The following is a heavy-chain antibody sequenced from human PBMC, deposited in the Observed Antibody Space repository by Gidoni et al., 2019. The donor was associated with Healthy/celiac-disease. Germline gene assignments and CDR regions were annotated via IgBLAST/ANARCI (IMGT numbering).Heavy chain of an antibody. V-gene: IGHV3-43*01. J-gene: IGHJ4*02. CDR3: AKSSTTSPYLAH. CDR1: GFTFDDYT. D-gene: IGHD1-26*01. CDR2: ISWDGGST. Sequence: EVQLVESGGVVVQPGGSLRLSCAASGFTFDDYTMHWVRQAPGKGLEWVSLISWDGGSTYYADSVKGRFTISRDNSKNSLYLQMNSLRTEDTALYYCAKSSTTSPYLAHWGQGTLVTVSS.